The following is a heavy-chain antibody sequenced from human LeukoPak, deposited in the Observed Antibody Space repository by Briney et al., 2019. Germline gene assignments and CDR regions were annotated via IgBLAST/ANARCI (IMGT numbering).Heavy chain of an antibody. CDR1: GGSFRGYY. D-gene: IGHD4-17*01. CDR2: INHSGST. Sequence: PSETLSLTCAVYGGSFRGYYWSWIRQPPGKGLEWIGEINHSGSTNYNPSLKSRVTISVDTSKNQFSLKLSSVTAADTAVYYCARRLRFQLGYFQHWGQGTLVTVSS. J-gene: IGHJ1*01. V-gene: IGHV4-34*01. CDR3: ARRLRFQLGYFQH.